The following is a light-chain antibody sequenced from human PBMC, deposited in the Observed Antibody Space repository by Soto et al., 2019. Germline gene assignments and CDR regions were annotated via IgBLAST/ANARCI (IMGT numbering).Light chain of an antibody. CDR2: AAS. CDR3: QKYNSAPPFT. J-gene: IGKJ1*01. Sequence: DIQMTQSPSTLSASVGDRVTITCRASQSISRWLAWYQQKPGKAPKLLIYAASTLQSGVPSRFSGSGSGTDFTLTISSLQPEDVATYYCQKYNSAPPFTFGQGTKVDI. CDR1: QSISRW. V-gene: IGKV1-27*01.